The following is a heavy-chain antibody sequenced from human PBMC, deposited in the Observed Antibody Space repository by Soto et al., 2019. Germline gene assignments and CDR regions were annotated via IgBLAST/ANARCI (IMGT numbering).Heavy chain of an antibody. J-gene: IGHJ4*02. V-gene: IGHV1-69*04. Sequence: GASVKVSCKASGGTLSSCTFSWVRQAPGQGLEWMGRVIPNLGVTNYAKKFQGRFTIVVDTSTSTAYMELNSLRYEDTAVYYCARDKGYCSDTSRPDFDYWGQGTLVTVS. CDR2: VIPNLGVT. CDR1: GGTLSSCT. CDR3: ARDKGYCSDTSRPDFDY. D-gene: IGHD2-15*01.